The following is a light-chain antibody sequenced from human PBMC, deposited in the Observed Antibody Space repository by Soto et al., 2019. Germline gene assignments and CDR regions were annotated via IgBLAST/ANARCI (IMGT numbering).Light chain of an antibody. Sequence: EIVMTQSPATLSVSPGERATLSCRASQSVSSTLAWYQQKPGQAPRLLIYGASTRATGIPARFSGSGSGTEFTPTISSLQSEDFAVYYCQQYNNWPCTFGQGTKLEIK. CDR3: QQYNNWPCT. CDR1: QSVSST. V-gene: IGKV3-15*01. CDR2: GAS. J-gene: IGKJ2*02.